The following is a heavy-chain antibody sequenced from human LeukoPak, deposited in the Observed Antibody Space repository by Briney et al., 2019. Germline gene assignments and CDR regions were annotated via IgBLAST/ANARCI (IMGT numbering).Heavy chain of an antibody. CDR1: GGSISSYY. CDR2: IYYSGST. J-gene: IGHJ4*02. CDR3: ARGLGYSRTFDY. D-gene: IGHD6-13*01. V-gene: IGHV4-59*12. Sequence: SETLSLTCTVSGGSISSYYWSWIRQPPGKGLEWIGYIYYSGSTNYNPSLKSRVTISVDTSKNQFSLKLSSVTAADTAVYYCARGLGYSRTFDYWGQGTLVTVSS.